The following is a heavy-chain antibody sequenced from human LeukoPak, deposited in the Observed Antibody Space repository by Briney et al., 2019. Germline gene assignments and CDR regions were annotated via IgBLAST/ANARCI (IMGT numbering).Heavy chain of an antibody. CDR1: GYTFTSYG. V-gene: IGHV1-18*01. J-gene: IGHJ4*02. Sequence: GASVKVSCKASGYTFTSYGISWVRQAPGRGLEWMGWISAYNGNTNYAQKLQGRVTMTTDTSTSTAYMELRSLRSDDTAVYYCAREPYYDSSTPDDYWGQGTLVTVSS. CDR3: AREPYYDSSTPDDY. CDR2: ISAYNGNT. D-gene: IGHD3-22*01.